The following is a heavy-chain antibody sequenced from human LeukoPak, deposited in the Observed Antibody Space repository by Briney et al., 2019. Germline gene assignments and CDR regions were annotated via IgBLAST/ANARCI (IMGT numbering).Heavy chain of an antibody. CDR1: GFTFSSYA. J-gene: IGHJ3*02. D-gene: IGHD6-13*01. V-gene: IGHV3-23*01. CDR2: ISGSGGST. Sequence: GGSLRLSCAASGFTFSSYAMSWVRQAPGKGLEWVSAISGSGGSTYYADSVKGWFTTSRDNSKNTLYLQMNSLRAEDTAVYYCARAIAAAGMTAFDIWGQGTMVTVSS. CDR3: ARAIAAAGMTAFDI.